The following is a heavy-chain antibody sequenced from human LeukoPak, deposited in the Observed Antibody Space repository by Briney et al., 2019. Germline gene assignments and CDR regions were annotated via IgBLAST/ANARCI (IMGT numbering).Heavy chain of an antibody. CDR3: ASVGAVAGSIDY. Sequence: GGSLRLSCAASGFTFSSYWMHWVRQAPGKGLVWVSRINSDGSSTSYADSVKGRFTISRDNAKNTLYLQMNSLRAEDTAVYYCASVGAVAGSIDYWGQGTLVTVSS. CDR2: INSDGSST. D-gene: IGHD6-19*01. CDR1: GFTFSSYW. V-gene: IGHV3-74*01. J-gene: IGHJ4*02.